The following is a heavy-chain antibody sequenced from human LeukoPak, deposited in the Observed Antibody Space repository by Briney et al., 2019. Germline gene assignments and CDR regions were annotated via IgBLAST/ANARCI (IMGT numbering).Heavy chain of an antibody. Sequence: GGSLRLSCAASEFTFSSYNMNWVRQAPGKGLEWVSYISSSSSTIYYADSVKGRFTISRDNAKNSLYLQMNSLRAEDTAVYYCARDRIEQQRTLGRSSNYYYYYMDVWDKGTTVTVSS. CDR2: ISSSSSTI. CDR1: EFTFSSYN. D-gene: IGHD6-13*01. J-gene: IGHJ6*03. CDR3: ARDRIEQQRTLGRSSNYYYYYMDV. V-gene: IGHV3-48*01.